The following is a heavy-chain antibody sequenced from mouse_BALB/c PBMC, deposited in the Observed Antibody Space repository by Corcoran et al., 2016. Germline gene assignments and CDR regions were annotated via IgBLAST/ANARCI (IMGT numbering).Heavy chain of an antibody. V-gene: IGHV1-9*01. CDR1: GYTFRSYW. J-gene: IGHJ3*01. CDR3: ARGDNGSRFAY. Sequence: QVQLQQSGAELMKPGASVTISCKATGYTFRSYWIEWVKQRPGPGLEWIGEILPGSGSTNYNEKFKGKATFPADTSSNTAYMQLSSLTSEDSAVYYCARGDNGSRFAYWGQGTLVTVSA. CDR2: ILPGSGST. D-gene: IGHD2-2*01.